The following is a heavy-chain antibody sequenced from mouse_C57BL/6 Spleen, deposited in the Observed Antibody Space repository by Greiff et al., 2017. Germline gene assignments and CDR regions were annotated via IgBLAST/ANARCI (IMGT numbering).Heavy chain of an antibody. CDR3: ARRHYYGSSLYYFDY. D-gene: IGHD1-1*01. V-gene: IGHV1-64*01. CDR2: IHPNSGST. J-gene: IGHJ2*01. Sequence: QVQLQQPGAELVKPGASVKLSCKASGYTFTSYWMPWVKQRPGQGLEWIGMIHPNSGSTNYNEKFKSKAPLTVDKSSSTAYIQLSSRTSEDSAVFYCARRHYYGSSLYYFDYWGQGTTLTVSS. CDR1: GYTFTSYW.